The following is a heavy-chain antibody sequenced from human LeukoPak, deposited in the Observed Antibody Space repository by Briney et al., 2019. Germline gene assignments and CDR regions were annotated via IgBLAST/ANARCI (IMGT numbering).Heavy chain of an antibody. CDR3: RVGATEVDFDY. V-gene: IGHV3-30*04. CDR2: ISYDGSNK. J-gene: IGHJ4*02. CDR1: GFTFSSYA. D-gene: IGHD1-26*01. Sequence: GGSLRLSCAASGFTFSSYAMHWVRQAPGKGLEWVAVISYDGSNKYYADSVKGRFTISRDNSKNTLYLQMNSLRAEDTAVYYRRVGATEVDFDYWGQGTLVTVSS.